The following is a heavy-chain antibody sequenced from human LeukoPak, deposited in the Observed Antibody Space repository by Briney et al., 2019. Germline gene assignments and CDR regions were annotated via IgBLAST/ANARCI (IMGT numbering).Heavy chain of an antibody. CDR1: GYSISSGYY. D-gene: IGHD1-26*01. V-gene: IGHV4-38-2*02. CDR2: IYHSGST. CDR3: ASLIVGATLFDY. J-gene: IGHJ4*02. Sequence: PSETLSLTCTVSGYSISSGYYWGWIRQPPEKGLEWIGSIYHSGSTYYNPSLKSRVTISVDTSKNQFSLKLSSVTAADTAVYYCASLIVGATLFDYWGQGTLVTVSS.